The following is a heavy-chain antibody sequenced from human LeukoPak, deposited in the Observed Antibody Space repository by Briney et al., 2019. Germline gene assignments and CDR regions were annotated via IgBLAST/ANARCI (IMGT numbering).Heavy chain of an antibody. Sequence: GGSLRLSCAASGFTFDDYGMSWARQAPGKGLEWVSAISGSGGSTYYANSVKGRFTISRDNSKNTLYLHMNSLRAEDTAIYYCAKIYDSSGYTLGTDYWGQGTLVTVSS. V-gene: IGHV3-23*01. CDR2: ISGSGGST. J-gene: IGHJ4*02. D-gene: IGHD3-22*01. CDR1: GFTFDDYG. CDR3: AKIYDSSGYTLGTDY.